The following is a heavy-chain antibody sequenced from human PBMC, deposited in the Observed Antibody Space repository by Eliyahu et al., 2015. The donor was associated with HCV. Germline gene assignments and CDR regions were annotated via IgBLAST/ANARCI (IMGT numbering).Heavy chain of an antibody. J-gene: IGHJ4*02. V-gene: IGHV3-64*02. D-gene: IGHD3-10*01. CDR2: ISSXGGST. CDR1: GFAFSSYA. CDR3: ARGGYYASGNYPPDY. Sequence: EVQLVESGXGLXQPGESLRLSXXASGFAFSSYAMHWVRQAPGKGLEYVSGISSXGGSTFYADSVKGRFTVSRDNSKNTLYLQMGSLKAEDMAVYYCARGGYYASGNYPPDYWGQGTLVTVSS.